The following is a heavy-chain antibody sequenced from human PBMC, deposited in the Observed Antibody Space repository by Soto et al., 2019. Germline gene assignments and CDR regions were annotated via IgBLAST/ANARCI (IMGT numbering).Heavy chain of an antibody. D-gene: IGHD3-22*01. CDR2: IDYSGST. Sequence: QLQLQESGPGLVKPSETLSLTCTVSGGSISSSSYYWGWIRQPPGKGLEWIGSIDYSGSTYYNPSLKSRVTISVETSQNQFSLKPSSVSAADTAVYYCASEAPSSGYYYGWFDPWGQRTLVTVSS. J-gene: IGHJ5*02. CDR3: ASEAPSSGYYYGWFDP. V-gene: IGHV4-39*01. CDR1: GGSISSSSYY.